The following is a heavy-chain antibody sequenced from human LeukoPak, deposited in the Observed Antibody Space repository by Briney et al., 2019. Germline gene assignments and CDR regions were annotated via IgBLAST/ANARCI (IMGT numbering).Heavy chain of an antibody. D-gene: IGHD3-22*01. V-gene: IGHV1-69*13. CDR1: GGTFSSYA. J-gene: IGHJ4*02. CDR3: ARDGRDSSGVKYYFDY. CDR2: IIPIFGTA. Sequence: SVKASCTASGGTFSSYAISWVRQAPGQGLEWMGGIIPIFGTANYAQKFQGRVTITADESTSTAYMELSSLRSEDTAVYYCARDGRDSSGVKYYFDYWGQGTLVTVSS.